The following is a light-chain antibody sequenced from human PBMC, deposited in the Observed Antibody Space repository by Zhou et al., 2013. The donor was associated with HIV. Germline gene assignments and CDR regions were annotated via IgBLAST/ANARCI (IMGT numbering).Light chain of an antibody. Sequence: DIQMTQSPSSLSPSVGDRVTITCRASQSISNYLNWYQQKPGKAPTLLIYKASNLQSGVPSRFSGSGSGADFTLTINSLQPEDFATYFCQQSYSVPPTFGQGTKLEI. CDR3: QQSYSVPPT. CDR1: QSISNY. J-gene: IGKJ2*01. CDR2: KAS. V-gene: IGKV1-39*01.